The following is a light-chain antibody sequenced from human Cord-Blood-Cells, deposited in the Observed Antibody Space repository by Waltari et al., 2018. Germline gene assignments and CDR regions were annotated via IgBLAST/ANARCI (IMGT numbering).Light chain of an antibody. Sequence: IQMTQSPSTLSASVGDRVTITCRASQTISSWFAWYQQKPGKAPNLLICHASSLESGVPSRFSGSGSGTEFTLTISSLQPDDFATYYCQQYNSYSPYTFGQGTKLEIK. CDR2: HAS. CDR1: QTISSW. CDR3: QQYNSYSPYT. V-gene: IGKV1-5*01. J-gene: IGKJ2*01.